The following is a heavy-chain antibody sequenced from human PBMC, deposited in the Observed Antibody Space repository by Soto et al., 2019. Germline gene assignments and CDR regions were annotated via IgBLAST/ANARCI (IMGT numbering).Heavy chain of an antibody. J-gene: IGHJ4*02. CDR3: ARGRVVVPDY. D-gene: IGHD3-22*01. CDR2: IWYDGSNK. Sequence: QVQLVESGGGVVQPGRSLRLSCAASGFTFSSYGMHWVRQAPGKGLEWVAVIWYDGSNKYYADSVKGRFTISRDNSKNTLYLQMNSLRAEATAVYYCARGRVVVPDYWGKGTLVTVSS. V-gene: IGHV3-33*01. CDR1: GFTFSSYG.